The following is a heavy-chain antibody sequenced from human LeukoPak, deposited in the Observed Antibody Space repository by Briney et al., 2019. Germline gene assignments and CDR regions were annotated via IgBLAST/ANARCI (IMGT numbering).Heavy chain of an antibody. CDR3: AKRVAAAGRGDCGFDP. J-gene: IGHJ5*02. D-gene: IGHD6-13*01. V-gene: IGHV3-23*01. CDR2: ISGSGGST. CDR1: GFIVSSKY. Sequence: GGSLRLSCAASGFIVSSKYMSWVRQAPGKGLEWVSAISGSGGSTYYADSVKGRFTISRDNSKNTLYLQMNSLRAEDTAVYYCAKRVAAAGRGDCGFDPWGQGTLVTVSS.